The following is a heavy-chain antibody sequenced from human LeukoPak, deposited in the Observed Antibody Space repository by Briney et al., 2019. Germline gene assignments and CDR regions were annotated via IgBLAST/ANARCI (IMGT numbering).Heavy chain of an antibody. CDR2: FDPEDGET. CDR3: ATAYDLREYFDY. D-gene: IGHD3-3*01. CDR1: GYTLTELS. V-gene: IGHV1-24*01. Sequence: ASVKVSCKVSGYTLTELSMHWVRQAPGKGLEWMGGFDPEDGETIYAQKFQGRVTMTEDTSTDTAYMELSSLRSEDTAVYYCATAYDLREYFDYWGQGTLATVSS. J-gene: IGHJ4*02.